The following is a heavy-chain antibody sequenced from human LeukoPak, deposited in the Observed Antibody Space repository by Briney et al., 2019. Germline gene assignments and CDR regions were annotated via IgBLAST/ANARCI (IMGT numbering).Heavy chain of an antibody. CDR3: ARGEFLNY. V-gene: IGHV4-59*01. CDR1: GDSITSTF. J-gene: IGHJ4*02. CDR2: IYYTGIT. D-gene: IGHD3-10*01. Sequence: SETLSLTCTVSGDSITSTFWNWIRQPPGRGLEWIGYIYYTGITNYNPSLKSRVTISLDTSKKQFSLKMTSVTAADTAVYYCARGEFLNYWGQGTLVTVSS.